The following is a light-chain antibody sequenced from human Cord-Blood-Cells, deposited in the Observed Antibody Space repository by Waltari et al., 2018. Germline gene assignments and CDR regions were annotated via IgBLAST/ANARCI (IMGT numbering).Light chain of an antibody. CDR3: CSYAGSYNVV. CDR1: SSDAGGYNY. Sequence: QSALTQPRSVSGSPGQSVTISCTGTSSDAGGYNYVSWYQQHPGKAPKLMIYDVSNRPSGVPDRFSGSKSGNTASLTISGLQAEDEADYYCCSYAGSYNVVFGGGTKLTVL. V-gene: IGLV2-11*01. CDR2: DVS. J-gene: IGLJ2*01.